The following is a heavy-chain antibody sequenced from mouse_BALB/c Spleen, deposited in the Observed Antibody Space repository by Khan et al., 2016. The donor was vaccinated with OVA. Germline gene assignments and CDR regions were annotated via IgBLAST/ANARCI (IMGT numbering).Heavy chain of an antibody. CDR1: GFNIKDTY. V-gene: IGHV14-3*02. J-gene: IGHJ1*01. Sequence: EVKLEVSGAELVKPGASVKLSCTASGFNIKDTYLHWVKQRPEQGLEWIGRIAPANGNTQYDPKFQGKATITSDTSSNTSYLQLNSLTSEDSAVYYCSRPCYDPRDFEVWGAGTTVTVSS. CDR2: IAPANGNT. D-gene: IGHD2-3*01. CDR3: SRPCYDPRDFEV.